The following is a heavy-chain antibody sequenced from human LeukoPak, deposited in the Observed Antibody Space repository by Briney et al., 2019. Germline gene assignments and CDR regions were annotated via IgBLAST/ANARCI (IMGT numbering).Heavy chain of an antibody. D-gene: IGHD3-10*01. CDR1: GGSISSSSYY. CDR2: IYYSGST. Sequence: NPSETLSLTCTVSGGSISSSSYYWGWIRQPPGKGLEWIGSIYYSGSTNYNPSLKSRVTISVDTSKNQFSLKLSSVTAADTAVYDCARKVPVGELLLSGWFDPWGQGTLVTVCS. V-gene: IGHV4-39*07. J-gene: IGHJ5*02. CDR3: ARKVPVGELLLSGWFDP.